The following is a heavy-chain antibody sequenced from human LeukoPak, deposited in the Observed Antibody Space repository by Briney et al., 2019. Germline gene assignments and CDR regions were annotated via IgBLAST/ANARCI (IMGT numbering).Heavy chain of an antibody. CDR2: FDPEDGET. CDR3: ATIYNNNSDDMDV. D-gene: IGHD5-24*01. Sequence: ASVKVSCKASGYTLTELSMHWVRQAPGKGLEWVGGFDPEDGETVYAQKFQGRVTMTEDTSTDTAYMNLSSLRSEDTAVYYCATIYNNNSDDMDVWGQGTTVTVSS. V-gene: IGHV1-24*01. J-gene: IGHJ6*02. CDR1: GYTLTELS.